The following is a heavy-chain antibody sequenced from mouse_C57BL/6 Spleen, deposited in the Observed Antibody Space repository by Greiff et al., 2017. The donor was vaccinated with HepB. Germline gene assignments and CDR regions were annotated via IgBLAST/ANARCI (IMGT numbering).Heavy chain of an antibody. CDR1: GFNIKNTY. CDR2: IDPANGDT. CDR3: ARSVIYYNGSSYVGGAMDY. Sequence: VQLQQSVAELVRPGASVKLSCTASGFNIKNTYMHWVKQRPEQGLEWIGRIDPANGDTKYAPKFQGKATRTADTSSNTAYLQLSSLTSEDTAIYYCARSVIYYNGSSYVGGAMDYWGQGTSVTVSS. V-gene: IGHV14-3*01. J-gene: IGHJ4*01. D-gene: IGHD1-1*01.